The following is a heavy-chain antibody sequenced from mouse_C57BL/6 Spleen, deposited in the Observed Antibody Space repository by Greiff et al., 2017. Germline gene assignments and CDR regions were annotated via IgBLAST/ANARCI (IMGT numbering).Heavy chain of an antibody. J-gene: IGHJ4*01. Sequence: VKLQESGAELVKPGASVKLSCKASGYTFTSYWMHWVKQRPGQGLEWIGMIHPNSGSTNYNEKFKSKATLTVDKSSSTAYMQLSSLTSEGSAVYYSARYGGYGWGAMDYSGLRTSVTVSS. CDR1: GYTFTSYW. CDR2: IHPNSGST. V-gene: IGHV1-64*01. D-gene: IGHD2-2*01. CDR3: ARYGGYGWGAMDY.